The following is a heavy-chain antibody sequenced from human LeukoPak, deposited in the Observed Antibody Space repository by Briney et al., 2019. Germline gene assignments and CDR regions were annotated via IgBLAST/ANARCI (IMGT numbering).Heavy chain of an antibody. V-gene: IGHV1-2*02. CDR1: GYTFTGYY. CDR2: INPNSGGT. J-gene: IGHJ5*02. CDR3: ARYTVVTQDEGNRVFWFDP. D-gene: IGHD4-23*01. Sequence: SVKVSCKASGYTFTGYYMHWVRRAPGQGLEWMGWINPNSGGTNYAQKFQGRVTMTRDTSISTAYMELSRLRSYDTAVYYCARYTVVTQDEGNRVFWFDPWGQGTLVTVSS.